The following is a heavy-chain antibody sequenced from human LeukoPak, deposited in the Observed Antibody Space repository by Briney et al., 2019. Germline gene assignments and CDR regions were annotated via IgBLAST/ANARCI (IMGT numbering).Heavy chain of an antibody. V-gene: IGHV3-15*01. CDR1: GFIFSNAW. CDR2: IKSRSDGGTT. Sequence: GGSLRLSCAASGFIFSNAWMNWARQAPGRGLEWVGRIKSRSDGGTTDYVAPVKGRFTISRDDSKHTLYLQVNSLKTEDTAVYYCTTRNWGSFSYWGQGTLVTVSS. J-gene: IGHJ4*02. D-gene: IGHD7-27*01. CDR3: TTRNWGSFSY.